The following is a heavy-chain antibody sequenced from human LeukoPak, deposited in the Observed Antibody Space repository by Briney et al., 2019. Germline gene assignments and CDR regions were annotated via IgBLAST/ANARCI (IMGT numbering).Heavy chain of an antibody. J-gene: IGHJ3*02. V-gene: IGHV3-48*01. Sequence: GRSLRLSCAASGFTFSSYSMNWVRQAPGKGLEWVSYISSSSSTIYYADSVKGRFTISRDNAKNSLYLQMNSLRAEDTAVYYCARDRVVTRDAFDIWGQGTMVTVSS. CDR2: ISSSSSTI. D-gene: IGHD4-23*01. CDR1: GFTFSSYS. CDR3: ARDRVVTRDAFDI.